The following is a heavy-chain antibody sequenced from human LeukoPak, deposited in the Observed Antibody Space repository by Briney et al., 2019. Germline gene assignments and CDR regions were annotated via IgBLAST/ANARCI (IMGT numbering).Heavy chain of an antibody. V-gene: IGHV1-46*01. Sequence: ASVKVSCKASGYTFTSYYMHWVRQAPGQGLEWMGIINPSGGSTSYAQKFQGRVTMTRDMSTSTVYIELSSLRSEDTAVYYCARTPYCGGDCYPYYFDYWGQGTLVTVSS. J-gene: IGHJ4*02. CDR2: INPSGGST. CDR3: ARTPYCGGDCYPYYFDY. D-gene: IGHD2-21*02. CDR1: GYTFTSYY.